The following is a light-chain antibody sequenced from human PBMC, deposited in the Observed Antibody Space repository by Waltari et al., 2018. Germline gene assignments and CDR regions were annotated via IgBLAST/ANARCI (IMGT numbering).Light chain of an antibody. Sequence: SYDLTQPPSVSVAPGQTATIPCSGDTLGAKYVSWYHLRPGQSPVMVIYQDVKRPSDIPERFSGSISGDTATLTISGTQAMDEADYYCQTWDSNVIFGGGTKLTVL. CDR3: QTWDSNVI. CDR2: QDV. J-gene: IGLJ2*01. V-gene: IGLV3-1*01. CDR1: TLGAKY.